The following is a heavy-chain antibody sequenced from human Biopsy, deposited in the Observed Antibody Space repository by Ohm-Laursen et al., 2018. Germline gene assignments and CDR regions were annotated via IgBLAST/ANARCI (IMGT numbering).Heavy chain of an antibody. CDR2: INPHSGTT. V-gene: IGHV1-2*02. CDR1: GYTFTGQY. CDR3: AKGQDLRGGAEYFHH. J-gene: IGHJ1*01. D-gene: IGHD2-15*01. Sequence: SVKVSCKASGYTFTGQYLHWVRQAPGQGLEWMGWINPHSGTTKFAQDFQGRVTMTRDTSITTAYMELRRLRSDDTAVYYCAKGQDLRGGAEYFHHWGQGALVTVSS.